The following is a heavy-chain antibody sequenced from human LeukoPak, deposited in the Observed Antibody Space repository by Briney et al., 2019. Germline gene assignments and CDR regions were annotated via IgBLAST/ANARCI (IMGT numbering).Heavy chain of an antibody. CDR3: ARAHGDYRAEYFQH. CDR2: INHSGST. Sequence: SETLSLTCAVYGGSLSGYYWSWIRQPPGKGLEWIGEINHSGSTNYNPSLKSRVTISVDTSKNQFPLKLSSVTAADTAVYYCARAHGDYRAEYFQHWGQGTLVTVSS. D-gene: IGHD4-17*01. CDR1: GGSLSGYY. J-gene: IGHJ1*01. V-gene: IGHV4-34*01.